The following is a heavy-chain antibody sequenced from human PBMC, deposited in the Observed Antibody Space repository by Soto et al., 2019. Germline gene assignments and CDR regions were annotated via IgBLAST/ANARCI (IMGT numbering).Heavy chain of an antibody. CDR3: AMTPGAFDI. J-gene: IGHJ3*02. D-gene: IGHD2-15*01. V-gene: IGHV4-61*01. CDR2: IYYSGST. Sequence: XXTLSLPFTVSGGSVNSGSYYWSWNRRPPGKGLGWIGYIYYSGSTNYNPSLKSRVTISVDTSKNQFSLKMSSVTAADTAVYYCAMTPGAFDIWGQGTMVTVSS. CDR1: GGSVNSGSYY.